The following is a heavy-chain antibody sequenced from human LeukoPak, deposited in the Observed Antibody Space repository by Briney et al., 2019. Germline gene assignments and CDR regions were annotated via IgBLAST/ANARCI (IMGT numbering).Heavy chain of an antibody. CDR1: GFTFSGYA. CDR2: ISGSGGST. J-gene: IGHJ6*02. D-gene: IGHD3-10*01. Sequence: PGGSLRLSCAASGFTFSGYAMSWVRQAPGKGLEWVSAISGSGGSTYYADSVKGRFTISRDNSKNTLYLQMNSLRAEDTAVYYCAKTRGLWFGEFDSYYYYGMDVWGQGTTVTVSS. CDR3: AKTRGLWFGEFDSYYYYGMDV. V-gene: IGHV3-23*01.